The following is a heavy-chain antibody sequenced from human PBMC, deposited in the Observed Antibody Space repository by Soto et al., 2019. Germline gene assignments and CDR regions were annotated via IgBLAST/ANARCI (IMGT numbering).Heavy chain of an antibody. CDR1: GFTFSSFW. Sequence: EVQLVESGGGLVQPGGSLRLSCAVSGFTFSSFWMHWVRQAPGEGLVWVSRINTDGSSTSYADSVKGRFTISRDNAKNTLYLQMNSLRGEDTAMYYCAKRGVDTFGFSYWGQGTLVTVSS. D-gene: IGHD3-10*01. CDR2: INTDGSST. V-gene: IGHV3-74*01. CDR3: AKRGVDTFGFSY. J-gene: IGHJ4*02.